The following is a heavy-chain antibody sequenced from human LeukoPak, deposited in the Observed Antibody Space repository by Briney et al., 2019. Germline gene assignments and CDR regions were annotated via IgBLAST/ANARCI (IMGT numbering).Heavy chain of an antibody. J-gene: IGHJ4*02. V-gene: IGHV4-30-4*01. D-gene: IGHD3-22*01. CDR1: GGSISSGDYY. CDR3: ARAGVVDTEGEDY. Sequence: PSETLSLTCTVSGGSISSGDYYWSWIRQPPGKGLEWIGYIYYSGSTYYNPSLKSRVTISVDTSKNQFSLKLSSVTAADTAVYYCARAGVVDTEGEDYWGQGTLVTVSS. CDR2: IYYSGST.